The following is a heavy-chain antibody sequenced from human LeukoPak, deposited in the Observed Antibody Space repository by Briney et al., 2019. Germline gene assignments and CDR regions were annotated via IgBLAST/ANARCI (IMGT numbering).Heavy chain of an antibody. D-gene: IGHD3-22*01. CDR2: ISYDETNK. J-gene: IGHJ3*02. Sequence: PGRSLRLSCAASGFTFSHYAMHWVRQAPGKGLDWVAVISYDETNKYYADSVKGRFTISRDNSKNTLYLQMNSLRAEDMVVYYCAKGGYYASSGSYAFDIWGQGTMVTVSS. CDR1: GFTFSHYA. CDR3: AKGGYYASSGSYAFDI. V-gene: IGHV3-30*18.